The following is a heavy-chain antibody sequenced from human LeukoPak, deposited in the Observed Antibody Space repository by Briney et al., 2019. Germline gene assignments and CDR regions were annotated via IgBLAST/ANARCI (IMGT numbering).Heavy chain of an antibody. Sequence: PSETLSLTCTVSGGSISSGDYYWSWIRQPPGKGLEWIGYIYYSGSTYYNPSLKSRVTISVDTSKNQFSLKLSSVTAADTAVYYCASYCGGDCYSWGFDYWGQGTLVTVSS. D-gene: IGHD2-21*02. V-gene: IGHV4-30-4*01. CDR2: IYYSGST. CDR1: GGSISSGDYY. CDR3: ASYCGGDCYSWGFDY. J-gene: IGHJ4*02.